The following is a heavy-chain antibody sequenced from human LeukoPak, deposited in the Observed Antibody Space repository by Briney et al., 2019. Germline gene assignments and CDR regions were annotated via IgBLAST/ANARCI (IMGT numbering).Heavy chain of an antibody. D-gene: IGHD2-15*01. CDR3: ARGYCSGGSCYDYYYYYYMDV. Sequence: GGSLRLSCAASGFTFSSYSMNWVRQAPGKGLEWVSSISSSSSYIYYADSVKGRFTISRDNAKNSLYLQMNSLRAEDTAVYYCARGYCSGGSCYDYYYYYYMDVWGKGTPVTVSS. CDR1: GFTFSSYS. V-gene: IGHV3-21*01. CDR2: ISSSSSYI. J-gene: IGHJ6*03.